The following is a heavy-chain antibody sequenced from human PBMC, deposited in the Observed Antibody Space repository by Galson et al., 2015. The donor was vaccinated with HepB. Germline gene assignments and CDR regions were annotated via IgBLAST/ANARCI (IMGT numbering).Heavy chain of an antibody. Sequence: SLRLSCAASGFTFDDYAMHWVRQAPGKGLEWVSGISWNSGSIGYADSVKGRFTISRDNAKNSLYLQMNSLRAEDTALYYCAKTRTWSHGPHGFDYWGQGTLVTVSS. CDR2: ISWNSGSI. CDR1: GFTFDDYA. V-gene: IGHV3-9*01. J-gene: IGHJ4*02. CDR3: AKTRTWSHGPHGFDY. D-gene: IGHD2-15*01.